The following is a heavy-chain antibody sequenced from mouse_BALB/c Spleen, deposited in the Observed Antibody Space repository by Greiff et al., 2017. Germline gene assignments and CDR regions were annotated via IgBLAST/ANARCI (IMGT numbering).Heavy chain of an antibody. CDR1: GFSLSTSGMG. D-gene: IGHD4-1*01. Sequence: QVTLKESGPGILQPSQTLSLTCSFSGFSLSTSGMGVSWIRQPSGKGLEWLAHIYWDDDKRYNPSLKSRRTISKDTSRNQVFLKITSVDTADTATDYCARSRTGRFDYWGQGTTVTVSS. CDR2: IYWDDDK. CDR3: ARSRTGRFDY. J-gene: IGHJ2*01. V-gene: IGHV8-12*01.